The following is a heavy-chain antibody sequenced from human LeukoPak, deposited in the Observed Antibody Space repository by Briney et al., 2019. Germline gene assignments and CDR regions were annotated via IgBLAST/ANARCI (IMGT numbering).Heavy chain of an antibody. CDR2: IKSKTDGGTT. CDR1: GFTFSNAW. J-gene: IGHJ4*02. D-gene: IGHD4-17*01. Sequence: GGSLRLFCAASGFTFSNAWMSWVRQAPGKGLEWVGRIKSKTDGGTTDYAAPVKGRFTISRDDSKNTLYLQMNSLKTEDTAVYYCTTDDGDYVIDYWGQGTLVTVSS. CDR3: TTDDGDYVIDY. V-gene: IGHV3-15*01.